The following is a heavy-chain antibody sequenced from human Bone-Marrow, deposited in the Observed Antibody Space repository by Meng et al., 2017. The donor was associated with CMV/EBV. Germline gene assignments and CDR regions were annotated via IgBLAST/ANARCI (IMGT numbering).Heavy chain of an antibody. CDR1: GFTFSSYA. V-gene: IGHV3-30-3*01. CDR2: ISYDGSNK. CDR3: ARDRNHYGMDV. Sequence: GESLKISCAASGFTFSSYAMHWVRQAPGKGLEWVAVISYDGSNKYYADSVKGRFTISRDNSKNSLYLQMNSLRAEDTAVYYCARDRNHYGMDVWGQGTTVTVSS. J-gene: IGHJ6*02. D-gene: IGHD1-14*01.